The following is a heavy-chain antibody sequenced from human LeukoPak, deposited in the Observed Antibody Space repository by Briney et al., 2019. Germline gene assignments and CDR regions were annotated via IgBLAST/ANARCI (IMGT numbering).Heavy chain of an antibody. CDR1: GGSFSGYY. D-gene: IGHD2-8*01. J-gene: IGHJ4*02. V-gene: IGHV4-59*10. Sequence: PSETLSLTCAVYGGSFSGYYWSWIRQPAGKGLEWIGRIYSSGSTNYNPSLKSRVTMSVDTSKNQFFLKLSSVTAADTAVYFCARTYCTNGVCYYFDYWGQGTLVTVSS. CDR2: IYSSGST. CDR3: ARTYCTNGVCYYFDY.